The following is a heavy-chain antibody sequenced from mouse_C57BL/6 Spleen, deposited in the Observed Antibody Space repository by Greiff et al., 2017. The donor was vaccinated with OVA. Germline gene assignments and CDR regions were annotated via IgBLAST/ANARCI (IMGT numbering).Heavy chain of an antibody. J-gene: IGHJ1*03. CDR3: ARRGSYYGSSYGYFDV. V-gene: IGHV1-69*01. CDR1: GYTFTSYW. D-gene: IGHD1-1*01. CDR2: IDPSDSYT. Sequence: QVQLKQPGAELVMPGASVKLSCKASGYTFTSYWMHWVKQRPGQGLEWIGEIDPSDSYTNYNQKFKGKSTLTVDKSSSTAYMQLSSLTSDDSAVYYCARRGSYYGSSYGYFDVWGTGTTVTVSS.